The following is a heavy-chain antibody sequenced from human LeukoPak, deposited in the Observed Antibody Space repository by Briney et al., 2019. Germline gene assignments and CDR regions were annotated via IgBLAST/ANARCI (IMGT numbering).Heavy chain of an antibody. CDR3: AREVSHYYYDSSGYYPGQ. D-gene: IGHD3-22*01. CDR2: IYTSGST. CDR1: GGSISSYY. Sequence: PSETLSLTWTVSGGSISSYYWSWIRQPAGKGLEWIGRIYTSGSTNYNPSLKSRVTMSVDTSKNQFSLKLSSVTAADTAVYYCAREVSHYYYDSSGYYPGQWGQGTMVTVSS. J-gene: IGHJ3*01. V-gene: IGHV4-4*07.